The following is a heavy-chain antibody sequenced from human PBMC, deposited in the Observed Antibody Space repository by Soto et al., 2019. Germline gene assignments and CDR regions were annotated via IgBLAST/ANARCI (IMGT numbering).Heavy chain of an antibody. J-gene: IGHJ3*02. D-gene: IGHD3-3*01. V-gene: IGHV4-59*08. CDR1: GGSISSYY. CDR3: ASLRFLEWVLITAAFDI. CDR2: IYYSGST. Sequence: SETLSLTCTVSGGSISSYYWSWIRQPPGKGLELIGYIYYSGSTNYNPSLKSRVTISVDTSKNQFSLKLSSLTAADTSVYYCASLRFLEWVLITAAFDIWGHGTMVTV.